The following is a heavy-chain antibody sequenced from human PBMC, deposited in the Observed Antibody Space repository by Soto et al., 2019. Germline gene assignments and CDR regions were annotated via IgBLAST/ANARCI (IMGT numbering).Heavy chain of an antibody. CDR1: GFTFSSYA. D-gene: IGHD3-10*01. CDR2: ISYDGSNK. J-gene: IGHJ6*02. V-gene: IGHV3-30-3*01. CDR3: ARDQSFYGSGSIRAYYYYGMDV. Sequence: GGSLRLSCAASGFTFSSYAMHWVRQAPGKGLEWVAVISYDGSNKYYADSVKGRFTISRDNSKNTLYLQMSSLRAEDTAVYYCARDQSFYGSGSIRAYYYYGMDVWGQGTTVTVSS.